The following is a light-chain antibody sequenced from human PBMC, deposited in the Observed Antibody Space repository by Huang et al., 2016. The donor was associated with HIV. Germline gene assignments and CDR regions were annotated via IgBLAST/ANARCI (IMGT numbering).Light chain of an antibody. CDR3: QQRSSSLT. CDR1: QSLNKL. Sequence: IVLTQSPATLSLSPGESATLSFRASQSLNKLLTWYQQKPGQAPRLLICNATDRATGVRARFSGGGSGTDFTLTITDLKAEDFAIYYCQQRSSSLTFGGGTKVEIK. V-gene: IGKV3-11*01. CDR2: NAT. J-gene: IGKJ4*01.